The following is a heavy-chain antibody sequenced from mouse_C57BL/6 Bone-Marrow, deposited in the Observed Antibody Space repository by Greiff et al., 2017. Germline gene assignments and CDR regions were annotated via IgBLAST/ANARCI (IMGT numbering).Heavy chain of an antibody. Sequence: VQLQQSGPGLVQPSQSLSIPCTVSGFSLTSYGVHWVRQSPGKGLEWLGVIWSGGGPDYNAAFISRLSISKDNSKSQVFFKMNRLQADDTAIYYCASLLWEAWFAYWGQGTLVTVSA. D-gene: IGHD4-1*01. CDR3: ASLLWEAWFAY. J-gene: IGHJ3*01. CDR1: GFSLTSYG. V-gene: IGHV2-2*01. CDR2: IWSGGGP.